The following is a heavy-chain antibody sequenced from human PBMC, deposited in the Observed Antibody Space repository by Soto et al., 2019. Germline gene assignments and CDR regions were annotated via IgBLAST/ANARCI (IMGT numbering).Heavy chain of an antibody. CDR2: ISAYNGNT. CDR3: ARDSLYYYDSSGSHYYYGMDV. J-gene: IGHJ6*02. Sequence: ASVKVSCKASGYTFTSYGISWVRQAPGQGLEGMGWISAYNGNTNYAQKLQGRVTMTTDTSTSTAYMELRSLRSDDTAVYYCARDSLYYYDSSGSHYYYGMDVWGQGTTVTVSS. V-gene: IGHV1-18*01. CDR1: GYTFTSYG. D-gene: IGHD3-22*01.